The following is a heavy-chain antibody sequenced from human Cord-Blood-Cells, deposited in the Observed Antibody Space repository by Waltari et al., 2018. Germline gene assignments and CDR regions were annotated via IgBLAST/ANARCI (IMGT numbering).Heavy chain of an antibody. CDR1: GGSFSGSS. J-gene: IGHJ4*02. CDR2: INHGGSN. Sequence: QVQLQQWGAGLLKPSETLSLTCAVYGGSFSGSSWSWVGEPPGMGLEWIGEINHGGSNNYNPSLKSRVTRSVDTSKNQFSLKLSSVTAADTAVYYCARGMGYDSSGYLESYFDYWGQGTLVTVSS. V-gene: IGHV4-34*01. CDR3: ARGMGYDSSGYLESYFDY. D-gene: IGHD3-22*01.